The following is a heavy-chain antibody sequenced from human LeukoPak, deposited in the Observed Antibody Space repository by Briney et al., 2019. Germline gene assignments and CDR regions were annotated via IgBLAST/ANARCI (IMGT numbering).Heavy chain of an antibody. J-gene: IGHJ4*02. CDR2: ISGGDDRT. V-gene: IGHV3-23*01. CDR1: GFTFSSYA. CDR3: AKGCGGHCYSSFDY. D-gene: IGHD2-21*02. Sequence: GGSLRLSCAASGFTFSSYAMTWVRQTPGKGLEWVSTISGGDDRTYYADSVKGRFTISRDNSKNTLYLQMNSLRAEGTAVYYCAKGCGGHCYSSFDYWGQGTLVTVSS.